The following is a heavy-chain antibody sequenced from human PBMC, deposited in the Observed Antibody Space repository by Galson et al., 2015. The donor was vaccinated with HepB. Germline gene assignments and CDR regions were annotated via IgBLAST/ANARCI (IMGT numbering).Heavy chain of an antibody. CDR1: GFTFSSYA. Sequence: SLRLSCAASGFTFSSYAMHWVRQAPGKGLEWVAVISYDGSNKYYADSVKGRFTISRDNSKNTLYLQMNSLRAEDTAVYYCALWFGESPINYYYYYGMDVWGQGTTVTVSS. V-gene: IGHV3-30*04. CDR3: ALWFGESPINYYYYYGMDV. D-gene: IGHD3-10*01. CDR2: ISYDGSNK. J-gene: IGHJ6*02.